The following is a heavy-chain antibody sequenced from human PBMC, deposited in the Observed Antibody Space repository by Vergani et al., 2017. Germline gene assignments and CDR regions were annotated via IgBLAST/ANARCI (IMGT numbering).Heavy chain of an antibody. CDR2: IYTSGST. Sequence: QVQLPESGPGLVKPSQTLSLTCTVSGGSLSSGSYYWSWIRQPAGKGLEGIGRIYTSGSTNYNPSLKRRVTMSVDTSKNQFSLKLSSVTAADTAVYYCARDQGGSYFDWGQGTLVTVSS. CDR1: GGSLSSGSYY. CDR3: ARDQGGSYFD. D-gene: IGHD1-26*01. J-gene: IGHJ4*02. V-gene: IGHV4-61*02.